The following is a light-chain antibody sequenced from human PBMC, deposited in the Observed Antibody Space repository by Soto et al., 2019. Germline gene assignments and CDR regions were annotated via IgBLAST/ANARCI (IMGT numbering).Light chain of an antibody. CDR2: KAS. CDR1: QSISSW. CDR3: QHYNSYPWT. J-gene: IGKJ1*01. V-gene: IGKV1-5*03. Sequence: DIQMTQSPSTLSASVGDRVTITCRASQSISSWLAWYQRKPGKAPKLLIYKASSLESGVPSRFSGSGSGTEFTLTISSLQPDDFATYYCQHYNSYPWTFGQGNKVDIK.